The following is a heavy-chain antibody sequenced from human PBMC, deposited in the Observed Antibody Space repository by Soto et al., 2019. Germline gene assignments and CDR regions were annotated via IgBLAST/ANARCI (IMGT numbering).Heavy chain of an antibody. V-gene: IGHV4-4*02. CDR2: IYHSGST. D-gene: IGHD3-22*01. CDR3: ARDSRPNYYDSSGYYWGDYYYGMDV. Sequence: QVQLQESGPGLVKPSGTLSLTCAVSGGSISSSNWWSWVRQPPGKGLEWIGEIYHSGSTNYNPSLKSRVTISVDKSKNQFSLKLSSVTAADTAVYYCARDSRPNYYDSSGYYWGDYYYGMDVWGQGTTVTVSS. J-gene: IGHJ6*02. CDR1: GGSISSSNW.